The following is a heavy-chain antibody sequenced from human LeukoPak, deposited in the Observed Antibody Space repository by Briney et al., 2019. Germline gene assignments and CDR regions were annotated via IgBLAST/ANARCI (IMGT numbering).Heavy chain of an antibody. Sequence: PGGSLRLSCAASGFTFDDYGMSWVRQAPGKGLEWVSGITWNGGSTGYADSVKGRFTISRDNAKNSLYLQMNSLGAEDTALYYCARDNWGIAATGTYGMDVWGQGTTVTVSS. CDR3: ARDNWGIAATGTYGMDV. V-gene: IGHV3-20*04. CDR2: ITWNGGST. D-gene: IGHD6-13*01. CDR1: GFTFDDYG. J-gene: IGHJ6*02.